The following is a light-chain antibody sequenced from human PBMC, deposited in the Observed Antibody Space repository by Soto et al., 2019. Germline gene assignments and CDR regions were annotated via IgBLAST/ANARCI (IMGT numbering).Light chain of an antibody. CDR2: DTS. CDR3: QQYKDWPPWT. Sequence: EIVMTQSPATLSVCPGERATLSCRASQSVNNKLAWYQQRPGQAPRLLIYDTSTRATGIPARFSGSGSGTEFTLTVSSLQSEDFAVYYCQQYKDWPPWTFGQGTKVDIK. J-gene: IGKJ1*01. CDR1: QSVNNK. V-gene: IGKV3-15*01.